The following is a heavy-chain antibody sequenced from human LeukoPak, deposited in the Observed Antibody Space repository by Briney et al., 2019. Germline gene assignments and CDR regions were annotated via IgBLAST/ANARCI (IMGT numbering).Heavy chain of an antibody. CDR2: IHVSGGT. Sequence: SETLSLTCTVSGASISSYYWNWIRQSPGKGLEWIGYIHVSGGTSYDPSLKSRVTISIDTSKNQFSLKLSSVTAADTAVYYCARAPGSTSWFDPWGQGTLVTVSS. D-gene: IGHD3-10*01. J-gene: IGHJ5*02. V-gene: IGHV4-4*09. CDR1: GASISSYY. CDR3: ARAPGSTSWFDP.